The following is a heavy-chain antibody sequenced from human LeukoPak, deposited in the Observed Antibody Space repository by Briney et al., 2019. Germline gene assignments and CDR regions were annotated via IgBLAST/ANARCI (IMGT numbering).Heavy chain of an antibody. D-gene: IGHD3-10*01. V-gene: IGHV4-59*01. Sequence: PSETLSLTCSVSGGSIRSYYWSWIRQPPGKGPEWIGYIYYSGTTNFDPSLQSRVTISVDTSKNQFSLNLTSLTAADTAVYYCARTASYGSGSYYGLVGYYGMDVWGQGTTVTVSS. CDR3: ARTASYGSGSYYGLVGYYGMDV. CDR1: GGSIRSYY. J-gene: IGHJ6*02. CDR2: IYYSGTT.